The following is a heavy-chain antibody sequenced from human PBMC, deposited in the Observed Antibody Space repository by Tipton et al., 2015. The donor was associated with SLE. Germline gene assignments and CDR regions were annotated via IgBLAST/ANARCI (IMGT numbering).Heavy chain of an antibody. Sequence: QLVQSGAEVKKPGASVKVSCKASGGTFSSYAISWVRQAPGQGLEWMGGLIPIFGTANYAQKFQGRVTITTDESTSTAYMELSSLRSEDTAVYYCARGGVDYDFWSGYQYDAFDIWGQGTMVTVSS. J-gene: IGHJ3*02. D-gene: IGHD3-3*01. CDR2: LIPIFGTA. V-gene: IGHV1-69*05. CDR3: ARGGVDYDFWSGYQYDAFDI. CDR1: GGTFSSYA.